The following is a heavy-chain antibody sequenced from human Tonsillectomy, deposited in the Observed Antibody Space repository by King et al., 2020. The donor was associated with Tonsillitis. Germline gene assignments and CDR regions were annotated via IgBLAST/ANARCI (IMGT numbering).Heavy chain of an antibody. CDR1: GFTFSSYA. Sequence: VQLVESGGGVVQPGRSLRLSCAASGFTFSSYAMHWVRQAPGKGLEWVAVISYDGSNKYYADSVKGRFTISRDNSKNTLYLQMNSLRAEDTAVYYCARDGSTSHYDFWSGPDYWGQGTLVTVSS. CDR3: ARDGSTSHYDFWSGPDY. D-gene: IGHD3-3*01. J-gene: IGHJ4*02. CDR2: ISYDGSNK. V-gene: IGHV3-30-3*01.